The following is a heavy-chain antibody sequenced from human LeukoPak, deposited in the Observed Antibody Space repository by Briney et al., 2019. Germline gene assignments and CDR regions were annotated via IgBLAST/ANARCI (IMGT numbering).Heavy chain of an antibody. CDR1: GFTFSNAW. Sequence: GGSLRLSCAASGFTFSNAWMSWVRQAPGRGLEWVGRTRDITNNYTTQYAASVKGRFTISRDDSKNSLYLQMNSLKIEDTAVYYCVRDRPMVRGSGEGYYYYGMDVWGQGTTVTVSS. V-gene: IGHV3-72*01. D-gene: IGHD3-10*01. J-gene: IGHJ6*02. CDR3: VRDRPMVRGSGEGYYYYGMDV. CDR2: TRDITNNYTT.